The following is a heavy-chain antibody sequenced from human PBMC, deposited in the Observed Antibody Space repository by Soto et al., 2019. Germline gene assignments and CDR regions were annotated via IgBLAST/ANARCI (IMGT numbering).Heavy chain of an antibody. Sequence: QVQLVESGGGVVQPGRSLRLSCAASGFTFSSYGMHWVRQAPGKGLEWVAVIWYDGSNKYYADSVKGRFTISRDNSKNTLYLQMNSLRAEDTAVYCCASGSRGYSYPENAFDIWGQGTMVTVSS. CDR1: GFTFSSYG. D-gene: IGHD5-18*01. CDR3: ASGSRGYSYPENAFDI. J-gene: IGHJ3*02. V-gene: IGHV3-33*01. CDR2: IWYDGSNK.